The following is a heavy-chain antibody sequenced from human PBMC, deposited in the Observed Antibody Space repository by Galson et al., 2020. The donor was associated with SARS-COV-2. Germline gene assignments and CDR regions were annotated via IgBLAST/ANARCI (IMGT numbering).Heavy chain of an antibody. CDR2: LYSGGST. CDR1: GFTVSSNS. D-gene: IGHD3-3*01. V-gene: IGHV3-53*01. Sequence: GGSLRLSCAASGFTVSSNSINWVRQAPGKGLEWVSVLYSGGSTDYGDSVQGRFTISRDNAKNTLYLQMNSLRAEDTAVYYCARVGFWSSYNYMDVWGKGTTVTVSS. CDR3: ARVGFWSSYNYMDV. J-gene: IGHJ6*03.